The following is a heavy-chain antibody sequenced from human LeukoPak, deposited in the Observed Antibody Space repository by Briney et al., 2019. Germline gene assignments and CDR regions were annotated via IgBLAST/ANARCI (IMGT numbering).Heavy chain of an antibody. V-gene: IGHV4-39*07. CDR1: GGSISSSSYY. CDR2: IYYSGST. D-gene: IGHD3-22*01. CDR3: ARDGDSKNYYDSSGYWGWCDP. J-gene: IGHJ5*02. Sequence: SETLSLTCTVSGGSISSSSYYWGWIRQPPGKGLEWIGSIYYSGSTYYNPSLKSRVTISVDTSKNQFSLKLSSVTAADTAVYYCARDGDSKNYYDSSGYWGWCDPWGQGTRVTVSA.